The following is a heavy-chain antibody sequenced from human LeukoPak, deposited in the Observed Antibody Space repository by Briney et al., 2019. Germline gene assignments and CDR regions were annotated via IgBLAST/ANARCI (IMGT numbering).Heavy chain of an antibody. CDR2: IYSSGHT. V-gene: IGHV4-4*07. J-gene: IGHJ4*02. D-gene: IGHD6-6*01. Sequence: SETLSLTCTVSGGSFCRFYWICIRQPAGKGLEWIGRIYSSGHTNYSPSLRSRVTISVDKSKNQFSLNLTSVTAADTGVYHCAREYSSTSGRHFDYWGQGILVTVPS. CDR1: GGSFCRFY. CDR3: AREYSSTSGRHFDY.